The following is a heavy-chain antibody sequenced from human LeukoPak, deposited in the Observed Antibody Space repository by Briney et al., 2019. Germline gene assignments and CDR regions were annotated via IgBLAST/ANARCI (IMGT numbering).Heavy chain of an antibody. CDR1: GFTFSGSA. CDR3: TRGGTANLNY. V-gene: IGHV3-73*01. J-gene: IGHJ4*02. Sequence: PGGSLRLSCAASGFTFSGSAXXXXXXXXXXXXXXXXRIRSKANSNATAYAASVKGRFTISRDDSKNTAYLQMNSLKTEDTAVYYCTRGGTANLNYWGQGTLVTVSS. CDR2: IRSKANSNAT. D-gene: IGHD2-21*02.